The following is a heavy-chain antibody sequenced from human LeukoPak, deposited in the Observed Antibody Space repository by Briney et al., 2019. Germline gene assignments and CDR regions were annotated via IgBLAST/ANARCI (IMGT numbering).Heavy chain of an antibody. CDR1: GGSISSYY. CDR3: ARSLGGDYSSSSRFVY. D-gene: IGHD6-6*01. Sequence: PSETLSLTCTVSGGSISSYYWSWIRQPPGKGLEWIGYIYYSGSTNYNPSLKSRVTISVDTSKNQFSLKLSSVTAADTAVYYCARSLGGDYSSSSRFVYWGQGTLVTVSS. V-gene: IGHV4-59*01. CDR2: IYYSGST. J-gene: IGHJ4*02.